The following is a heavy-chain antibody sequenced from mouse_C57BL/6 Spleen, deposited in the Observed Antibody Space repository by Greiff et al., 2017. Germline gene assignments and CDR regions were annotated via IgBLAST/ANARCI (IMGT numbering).Heavy chain of an antibody. D-gene: IGHD3-2*02. J-gene: IGHJ1*03. Sequence: EVHLVESGGGLVKPGGSLKLSCAASGFTFSDYGMHWVRQAPEKGLEWVAYISSGSSTIYYADTVKGRFTISRDNAKNTLFLQMTSLRSEDTAMYYCARYKLRLGYFDVWGTGTTVTVSS. CDR2: ISSGSSTI. CDR3: ARYKLRLGYFDV. V-gene: IGHV5-17*01. CDR1: GFTFSDYG.